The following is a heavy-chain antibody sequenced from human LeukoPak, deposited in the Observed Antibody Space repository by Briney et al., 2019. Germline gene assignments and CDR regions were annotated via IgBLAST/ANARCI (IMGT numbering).Heavy chain of an antibody. CDR2: ISGSGGTT. Sequence: GGSLRLSCAASGFTFSSYAMSWVRQAPGKGLEWVSGISGSGGTTYYADSVKGRFTISRDNSKNTLYLQMNSLRAEDTAIYYCAKDFGVVIAHNWVDPWGRGTLVTVSS. CDR1: GFTFSSYA. J-gene: IGHJ5*02. CDR3: AKDFGVVIAHNWVDP. V-gene: IGHV3-23*01. D-gene: IGHD3-3*01.